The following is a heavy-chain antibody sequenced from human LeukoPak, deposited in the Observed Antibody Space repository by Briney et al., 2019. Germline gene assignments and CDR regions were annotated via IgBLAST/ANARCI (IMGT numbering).Heavy chain of an antibody. CDR2: IIPIFGTA. Sequence: ASVKVSCKASGGTFSSYAISWVRQAPGQGLEWMGGIIPIFGTANYAQKFQGRVTITADGSTSTAYMELSSLRSEDTAVYYCARGRSVGATGPGTFDYWGQGTLVTVSS. V-gene: IGHV1-69*13. J-gene: IGHJ4*02. CDR1: GGTFSSYA. CDR3: ARGRSVGATGPGTFDY. D-gene: IGHD1-26*01.